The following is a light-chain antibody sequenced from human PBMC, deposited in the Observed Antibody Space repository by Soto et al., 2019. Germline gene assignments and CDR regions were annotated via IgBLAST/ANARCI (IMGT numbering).Light chain of an antibody. V-gene: IGLV2-14*01. Sequence: QSALTQPASVSGSPGQSITISCTGTSSDVGGYNYVSWYQQHRGKAPKLMIYEVSNRPSGVSNRFSGSKSGNTASLTISGLQPEDEADYYCASYTGTSTDVLFGGGTKLTVL. J-gene: IGLJ2*01. CDR1: SSDVGGYNY. CDR3: ASYTGTSTDVL. CDR2: EVS.